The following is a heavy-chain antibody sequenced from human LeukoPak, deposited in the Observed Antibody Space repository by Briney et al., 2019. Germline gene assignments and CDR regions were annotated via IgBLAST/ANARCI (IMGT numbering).Heavy chain of an antibody. V-gene: IGHV1-69*06. CDR2: IIPIFGTA. Sequence: ASVKVSCKASGYTFTSYDINWVRQATGQGLEWMGGIIPIFGTANFAQKFQGRVTITADKSTSTAFMELSSLRSEDTAVYYCASAKELSGGWYYPYYYYYMDVWGTGTTVTVSS. D-gene: IGHD6-19*01. CDR3: ASAKELSGGWYYPYYYYYMDV. J-gene: IGHJ6*03. CDR1: GYTFTSYD.